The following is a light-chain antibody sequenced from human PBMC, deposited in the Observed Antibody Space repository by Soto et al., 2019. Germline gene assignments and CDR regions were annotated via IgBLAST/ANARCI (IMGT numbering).Light chain of an antibody. Sequence: QSALTQPPSASGSPGQSVTISCTGTSSDVGGYNYVSWYQQHPGKAPKLMIYEVSKRPSGVPDRFSGSKSGNTASLTVSGLQAEDEADHFCSSYAGNNLIFGGGTKLTVL. J-gene: IGLJ2*01. CDR3: SSYAGNNLI. V-gene: IGLV2-8*01. CDR1: SSDVGGYNY. CDR2: EVS.